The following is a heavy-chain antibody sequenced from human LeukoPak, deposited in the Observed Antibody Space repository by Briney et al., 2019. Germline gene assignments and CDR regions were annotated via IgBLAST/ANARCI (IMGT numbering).Heavy chain of an antibody. J-gene: IGHJ4*02. CDR3: AREEVGAGLGFDY. CDR1: GFTVSNNY. V-gene: IGHV3-53*01. Sequence: PGGSLRLSCAVSGFTVSNNYMIWVRQAPGKGLEWVSVIYSGGSTYYADSVKGRFTISRDNSKNTLYLQMNSLRAEDTAVYYCAREEVGAGLGFDYWGQGTLVTVSS. D-gene: IGHD1-26*01. CDR2: IYSGGST.